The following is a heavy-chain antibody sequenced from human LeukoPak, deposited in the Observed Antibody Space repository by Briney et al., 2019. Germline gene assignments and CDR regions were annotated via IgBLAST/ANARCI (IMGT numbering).Heavy chain of an antibody. Sequence: ASVRVSCKSSGYTFTSYDINWVRQATGQGLEWMGWMNPNSGNTGYAQKFQGRVTMTRNNSISTAYMELSSLRSEDTAVYYCARERRGTWFDPWGQGTLVTVSS. CDR3: ARERRGTWFDP. CDR1: GYTFTSYD. CDR2: MNPNSGNT. J-gene: IGHJ5*02. V-gene: IGHV1-8*01.